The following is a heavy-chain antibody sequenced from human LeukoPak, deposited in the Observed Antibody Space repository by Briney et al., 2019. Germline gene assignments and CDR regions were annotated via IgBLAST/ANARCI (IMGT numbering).Heavy chain of an antibody. CDR1: GGSISSGSYY. Sequence: SETLSLTCTVSGGSISSGSYYWGWIRQPPGKGLEWIGTIYYSGSTYYNPSLKSRVTMSVDTSKNQFSLKLSSVTAADTAVYYCASFEHIVGVSAGFFDYWGQGTLVTVSS. D-gene: IGHD1-26*01. CDR3: ASFEHIVGVSAGFFDY. J-gene: IGHJ4*02. CDR2: IYYSGST. V-gene: IGHV4-39*01.